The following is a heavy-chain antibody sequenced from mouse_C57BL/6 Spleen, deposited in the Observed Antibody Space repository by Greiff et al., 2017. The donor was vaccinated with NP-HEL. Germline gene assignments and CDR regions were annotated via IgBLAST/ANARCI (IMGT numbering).Heavy chain of an antibody. CDR1: GYTFTNYW. Sequence: VKLVESGAELVRPGTSVKMSCKASGYTFTNYWIGWAKQRPGHGLEWIGDIYPGGGYTNYNEKFKGKATLTADKSSSTAYMQFSSLTSEDSAIYYCARSPYGNYVGSFDYWGQGTTLTVSS. V-gene: IGHV1-63*01. J-gene: IGHJ2*01. D-gene: IGHD2-1*01. CDR2: IYPGGGYT. CDR3: ARSPYGNYVGSFDY.